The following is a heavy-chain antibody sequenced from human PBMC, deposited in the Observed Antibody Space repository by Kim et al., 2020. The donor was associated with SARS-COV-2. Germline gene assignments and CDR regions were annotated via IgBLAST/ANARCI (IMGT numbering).Heavy chain of an antibody. CDR1: GFTFSSYS. CDR2: ISSSSSTI. D-gene: IGHD3-10*01. CDR3: ARDAILSGRSR. Sequence: GGSLRLSCAASGFTFSSYSMNWVRQAPGKGLEWVSYISSSSSTIYYADSVKGRFTISRDNAKNSLYLQMNSLRAEDTAVYYCARDAILSGRSRWGQGTLVTVSS. J-gene: IGHJ4*02. V-gene: IGHV3-48*04.